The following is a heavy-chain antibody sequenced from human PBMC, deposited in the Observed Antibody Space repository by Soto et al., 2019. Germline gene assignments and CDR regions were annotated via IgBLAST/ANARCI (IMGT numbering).Heavy chain of an antibody. J-gene: IGHJ4*02. CDR3: ARGVSAGVDF. D-gene: IGHD1-26*01. CDR1: GDSCTSLD. Sequence: GASVKVSCKACGDSCTSLDINGVRQTAGQGLEWMGWMQPSTGRTGYAQKFQGRVTMTRDTSINTAYMELTTLTSDDTAFYYCARGVSAGVDFWGQGTRVTVSS. CDR2: MQPSTGRT. V-gene: IGHV1-8*01.